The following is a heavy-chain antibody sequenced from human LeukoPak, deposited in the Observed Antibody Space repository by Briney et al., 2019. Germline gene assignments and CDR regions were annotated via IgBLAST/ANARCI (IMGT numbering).Heavy chain of an antibody. V-gene: IGHV1-18*01. CDR3: AREGSYYNWFDP. CDR1: GYTFSSYG. CDR2: ISTNNGDT. Sequence: ASVKVSCKASGYTFSSYGIIWVRQAPGQGLEWMGWISTNNGDTKYAQKLQGRVTLTTDTSTSTVYMDLRSLTSDDTAVYYCAREGSYYNWFDPWGQGTLVTASS. J-gene: IGHJ5*02. D-gene: IGHD3-10*01.